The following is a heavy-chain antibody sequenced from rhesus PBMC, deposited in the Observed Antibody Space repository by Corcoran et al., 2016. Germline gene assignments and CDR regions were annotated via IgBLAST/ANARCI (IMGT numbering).Heavy chain of an antibody. J-gene: IGHJ4*01. CDR1: GYSISSGYG. Sequence: QVQLQESGPGLVKPSETLSLTCAVSGYSISSGYGWSWIRQPPGKGLGWIGYIGGSSGSTNYNLSLKSRVTISKDTSKNQFSLKLSSVTAADTAVYYCVRDRLEQGFDYWGQGVLVTVSS. CDR3: VRDRLEQGFDY. D-gene: IGHD1-20*01. V-gene: IGHV4-127*01. CDR2: IGGSSGST.